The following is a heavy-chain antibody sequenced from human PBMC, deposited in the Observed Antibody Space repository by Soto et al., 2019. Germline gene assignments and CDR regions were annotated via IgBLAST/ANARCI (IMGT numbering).Heavy chain of an antibody. CDR1: GGTFSSYA. CDR2: IIPILGIA. Sequence: ASVKVSCKASGGTFSSYAISWVRQAPGQGLEWMGRIIPILGIANYAQKFQGRVTITADKSTSTAYMELSSLRSEDTAVYYWARDLRKGGTVTTTFFDYWGQGTLVTVSS. J-gene: IGHJ4*02. D-gene: IGHD4-17*01. V-gene: IGHV1-69*04. CDR3: ARDLRKGGTVTTTFFDY.